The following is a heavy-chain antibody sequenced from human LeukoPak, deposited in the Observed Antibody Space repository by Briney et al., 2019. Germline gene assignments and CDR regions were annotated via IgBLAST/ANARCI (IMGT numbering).Heavy chain of an antibody. CDR2: INPNSGGT. CDR1: GYTFTGYY. Sequence: ASVKVSCKASGYTFTGYYMHWVRQAPGQGLEWMGWINPNSGGTNYAQKFQGRVTMTRDTSISTAYMELSRLRSDDTAVYYCARVGYYGSGSCFIGGFAYPLDYWGQGTLVTVSS. J-gene: IGHJ4*02. V-gene: IGHV1-2*02. D-gene: IGHD3-10*01. CDR3: ARVGYYGSGSCFIGGFAYPLDY.